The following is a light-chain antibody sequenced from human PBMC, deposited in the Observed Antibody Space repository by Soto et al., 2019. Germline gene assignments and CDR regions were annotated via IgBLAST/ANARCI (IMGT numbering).Light chain of an antibody. CDR2: GAS. J-gene: IGKJ4*01. Sequence: DIQMTQSASSLSASVGDRFTITCHASHDITNYLNWYQQKPGKGPRLLIYGASNLETGVPSRFSGSGFATDFSLTISSLQPEDFATYYCQQYDSLPTFGGGTKVDIK. CDR1: HDITNY. V-gene: IGKV1-33*01. CDR3: QQYDSLPT.